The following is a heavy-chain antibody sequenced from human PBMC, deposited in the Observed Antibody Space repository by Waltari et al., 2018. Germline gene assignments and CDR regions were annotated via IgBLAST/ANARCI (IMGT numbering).Heavy chain of an antibody. Sequence: EVQLVQSGAEVKKPGESLKISCKGSGYSFTSYWIGWVRQMPGKGLEWMGIIYPGDSETGYSPSFQGQVTISADKSISTAYLQWSSLKASDTAMYYCARQARYSYGYRGYYYYMDVWGKGTTVTVSS. V-gene: IGHV5-51*01. D-gene: IGHD5-18*01. CDR3: ARQARYSYGYRGYYYYMDV. CDR2: IYPGDSET. J-gene: IGHJ6*03. CDR1: GYSFTSYW.